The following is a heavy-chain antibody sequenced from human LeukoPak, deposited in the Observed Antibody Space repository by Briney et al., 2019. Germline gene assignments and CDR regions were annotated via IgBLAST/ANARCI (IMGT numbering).Heavy chain of an antibody. V-gene: IGHV1-18*01. CDR3: ASTSGSLASNWFDP. CDR2: ISAYNGNT. J-gene: IGHJ5*02. Sequence: ASVKVSCKASGYTFTSYGISWVRQAPGQGLEWMGWISAYNGNTNYAQKLQGRVTMTTDTSTSTAYMELRSLRSDDTAVYYRASTSGSLASNWFDPWGQGTLVTVSS. D-gene: IGHD1-26*01. CDR1: GYTFTSYG.